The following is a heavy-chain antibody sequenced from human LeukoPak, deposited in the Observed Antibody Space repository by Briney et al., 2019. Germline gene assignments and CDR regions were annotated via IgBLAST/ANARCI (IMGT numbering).Heavy chain of an antibody. Sequence: SETLSLTCTVSGGSISRTGYYWDWIRQPPGKGLEWIGNVFDSGSTHYNPSLKSRVTISVDTSKNQFSLKLSSVTAADTAVYYCARLFSSSWYRGAFDLWGQGTMVTVSS. J-gene: IGHJ3*01. V-gene: IGHV4-39*01. CDR2: VFDSGST. D-gene: IGHD6-13*01. CDR3: ARLFSSSWYRGAFDL. CDR1: GGSISRTGYY.